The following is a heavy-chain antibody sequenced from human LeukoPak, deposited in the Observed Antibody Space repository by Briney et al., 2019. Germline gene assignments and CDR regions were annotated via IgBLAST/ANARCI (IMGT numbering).Heavy chain of an antibody. Sequence: GGSLRLSCTASGFTFGDYAMSWFRQAPGKGLEWVGFIRSKAYGGTTEYAASVKGRFTISRDDSKGLAYLQMNSLKTEDTAVYYCTREDRYSYGLFDYWGQGTLVTVSS. CDR3: TREDRYSYGLFDY. D-gene: IGHD5-18*01. J-gene: IGHJ4*02. CDR1: GFTFGDYA. CDR2: IRSKAYGGTT. V-gene: IGHV3-49*03.